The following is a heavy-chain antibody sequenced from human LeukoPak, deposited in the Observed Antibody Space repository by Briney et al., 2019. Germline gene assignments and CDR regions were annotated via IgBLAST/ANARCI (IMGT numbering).Heavy chain of an antibody. D-gene: IGHD1-26*01. J-gene: IGHJ4*02. Sequence: GGSLRLSCAASGFTFSSYWMSWVRQAPGKGLEWVANIKFDGSEKYYVDSVKGRFTISRDNAKNSLYLQLNSLRAEDTAVYYCARGGGGSYLDYWGQGTLVTVSS. CDR1: GFTFSSYW. CDR2: IKFDGSEK. CDR3: ARGGGGSYLDY. V-gene: IGHV3-7*01.